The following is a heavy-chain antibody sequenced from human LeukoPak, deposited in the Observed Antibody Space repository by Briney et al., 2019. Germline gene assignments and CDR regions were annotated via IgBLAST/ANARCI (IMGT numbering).Heavy chain of an antibody. V-gene: IGHV1-2*02. D-gene: IGHD2-2*02. CDR3: AAVGVVVPAAILWAFDY. J-gene: IGHJ4*02. CDR2: INPNSGGT. Sequence: ASVKVSCKAYGYTFTGYYMHWVRQAPGQGLEWMGWINPNSGGTNYAQKFQGRVTMTRDTSISTAYMELSRLRSDDTAVYYCAAVGVVVPAAILWAFDYWGQGTLVTVSS. CDR1: GYTFTGYY.